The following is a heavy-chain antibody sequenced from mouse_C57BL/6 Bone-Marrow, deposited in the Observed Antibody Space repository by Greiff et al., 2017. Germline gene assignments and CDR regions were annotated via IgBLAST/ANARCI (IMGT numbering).Heavy chain of an antibody. Sequence: EVKLVESGPELVKPGASVKISCKASGYSFTGYYMNWVKQSPEKSLEWIGEINPSTGGTTYNQKFKAKATLTVDKSSSTAYMQLKSLTSEDSAVYYCARWGTSFDYWGQGTTLTVSS. J-gene: IGHJ2*01. CDR1: GYSFTGYY. CDR2: INPSTGGT. V-gene: IGHV1-42*01. D-gene: IGHD5-1*01. CDR3: ARWGTSFDY.